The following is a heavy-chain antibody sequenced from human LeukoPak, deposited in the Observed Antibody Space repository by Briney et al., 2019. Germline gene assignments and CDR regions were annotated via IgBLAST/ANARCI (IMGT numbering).Heavy chain of an antibody. CDR1: GGTFSSYA. CDR3: ARDLSYLGYPSFDY. J-gene: IGHJ4*02. CDR2: IIPIFGTA. V-gene: IGHV1-69*13. Sequence: SVKVSCKASGGTFSSYAISWVRQAPGQGLEWMGGIIPIFGTANYAQKFQGRVTITADESTGTAYMELSSLRSEDTAVYYCARDLSYLGYPSFDYWGQGTLVTVSS. D-gene: IGHD2/OR15-2a*01.